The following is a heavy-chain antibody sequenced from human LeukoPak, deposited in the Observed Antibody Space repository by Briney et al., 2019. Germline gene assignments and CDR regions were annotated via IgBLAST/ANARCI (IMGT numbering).Heavy chain of an antibody. J-gene: IGHJ3*01. CDR1: GFIFDDHA. V-gene: IGHV3-9*01. D-gene: IGHD6-6*01. Sequence: GGSLRLSCVASGFIFDDHAIHWVRQAPGKGLEWVSGVGWHGGTIAYADSVKGRFTVSRDNAKSSLYLQMNSLRAEDTALYYCARDKSARSSYGDAFDVWGQGTVVTVSS. CDR2: VGWHGGTI. CDR3: ARDKSARSSYGDAFDV.